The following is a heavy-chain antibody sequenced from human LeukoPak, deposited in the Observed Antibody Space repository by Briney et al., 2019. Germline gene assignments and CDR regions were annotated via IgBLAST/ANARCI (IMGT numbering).Heavy chain of an antibody. V-gene: IGHV3-7*01. CDR2: IKEDGSEK. J-gene: IGHJ4*02. CDR1: GFSFSSYW. Sequence: GGSLRLSCAVSGFSFSSYWMSWVRQAPGKGLEWVANIKEDGSEKHYVDSVKGRFTISRDNVKNALYLQMNSLRAEDTAVYYCARDYDIFTGYSNGYYFDYWGQGTLVPVSS. CDR3: ARDYDIFTGYSNGYYFDY. D-gene: IGHD3-9*01.